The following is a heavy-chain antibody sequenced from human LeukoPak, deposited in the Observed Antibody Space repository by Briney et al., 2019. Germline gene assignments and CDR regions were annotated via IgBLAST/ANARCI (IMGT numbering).Heavy chain of an antibody. CDR1: GFTFSSYS. CDR3: ARDVGLTGYSSGWRYYYYMDV. CDR2: ISSSSSYI. V-gene: IGHV3-21*01. Sequence: GGSLRLSCAASGFTFSSYSMNWVRQAPGKGLEWVSSISSSSSYIYYADSVKGRFTISRDNAKNSLYLQMNSLRAEDTAVYYCARDVGLTGYSSGWRYYYYMDVWGKGTTVTISS. D-gene: IGHD6-19*01. J-gene: IGHJ6*03.